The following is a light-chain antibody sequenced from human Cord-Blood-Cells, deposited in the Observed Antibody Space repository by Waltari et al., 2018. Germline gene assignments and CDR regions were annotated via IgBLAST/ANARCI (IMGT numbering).Light chain of an antibody. CDR1: SSDIGGYNY. V-gene: IGLV2-14*01. CDR3: SSYTSSSVV. CDR2: DVS. J-gene: IGLJ2*01. Sequence: QSALTPPASVSGSPGQPITISCTGTSSDIGGYNYVSWYQQHPGKAPKPLIYDVSNRPSGVSNRFSGSKSGNTASLTISGLQAEDEADYYCSSYTSSSVVFGGGTKLTVL.